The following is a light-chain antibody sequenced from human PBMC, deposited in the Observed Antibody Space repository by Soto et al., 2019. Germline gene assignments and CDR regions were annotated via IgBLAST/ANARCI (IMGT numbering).Light chain of an antibody. V-gene: IGKV3-11*01. CDR3: QQRSNWPPYT. J-gene: IGKJ2*01. Sequence: EIVLTQSPATLSLSPGERATLSCRASQSVSSYLAWYQQKPGQAPRLLIYDASNRATGIPARFSGSGSGTDFTHTSSSLEPEDLAVYYFQQRSNWPPYTLGQGTKLEL. CDR2: DAS. CDR1: QSVSSY.